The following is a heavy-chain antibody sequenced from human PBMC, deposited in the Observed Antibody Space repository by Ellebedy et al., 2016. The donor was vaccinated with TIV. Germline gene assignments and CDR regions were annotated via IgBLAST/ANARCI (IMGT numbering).Heavy chain of an antibody. CDR3: AKSMLTYDSSGYYGIGFDY. J-gene: IGHJ4*02. CDR1: GFTFDDYA. CDR2: ISWNSGSI. V-gene: IGHV3-9*01. D-gene: IGHD3-22*01. Sequence: GGSLRLXXAASGFTFDDYAMHWVRQAPGKGLEWVSGISWNSGSIGYADSVKGRFTISRDNAKNSLYLQMNSLRAEDTALYYCAKSMLTYDSSGYYGIGFDYWGQGTLVTVSS.